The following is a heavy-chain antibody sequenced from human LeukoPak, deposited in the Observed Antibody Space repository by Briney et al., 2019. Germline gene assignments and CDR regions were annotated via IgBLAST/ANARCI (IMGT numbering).Heavy chain of an antibody. CDR2: ITGTGGST. J-gene: IGHJ4*02. D-gene: IGHD6-19*01. V-gene: IGHV3-23*01. Sequence: GGSLRLSCAASGFIFSTHAMSWVRQAPGKGLEWVSTITGTGGSTYYADSVKGRFTISRDNSKNTLYLQMNSLRVEDTAAYYCAKARYSSGWDYFDYWGQGTLVTISS. CDR1: GFIFSTHA. CDR3: AKARYSSGWDYFDY.